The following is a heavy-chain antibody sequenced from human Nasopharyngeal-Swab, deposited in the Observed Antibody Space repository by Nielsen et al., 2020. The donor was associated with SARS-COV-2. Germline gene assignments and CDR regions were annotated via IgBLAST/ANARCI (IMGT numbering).Heavy chain of an antibody. CDR1: GFTFVTFP. Sequence: GESLKISCVGSGFTFVTFPMNWVRQAPGKGLEWVASVSGTGYNIKYGASVQGRFIISRDNANNMVYLLLNSLRAEDTALYYCAKRDTNHFRHWGQGTLVTVSS. D-gene: IGHD5-18*01. J-gene: IGHJ1*01. CDR2: VSGTGYNI. V-gene: IGHV3-23*01. CDR3: AKRDTNHFRH.